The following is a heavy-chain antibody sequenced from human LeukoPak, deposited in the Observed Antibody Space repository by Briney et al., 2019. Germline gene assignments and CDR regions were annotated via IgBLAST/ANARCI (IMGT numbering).Heavy chain of an antibody. V-gene: IGHV1-2*02. J-gene: IGHJ6*03. D-gene: IGHD3-3*01. CDR2: INPNSGDT. Sequence: GASVKVSCKASGYTFTGYYMHWVRQAPGQGLEWMGWINPNSGDTRYAQKFQGRVTMARDTSISTAYMELSSLRSEDTAVYYCARVDDFWSPYYYYMDVWGKGTTVTVSS. CDR3: ARVDDFWSPYYYYMDV. CDR1: GYTFTGYY.